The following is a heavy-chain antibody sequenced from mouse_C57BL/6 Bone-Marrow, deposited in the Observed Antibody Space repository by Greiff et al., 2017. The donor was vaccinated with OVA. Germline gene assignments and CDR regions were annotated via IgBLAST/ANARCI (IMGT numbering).Heavy chain of an antibody. CDR3: TTGRLYGNYVLYAMDY. J-gene: IGHJ4*01. CDR2: IDPENGDT. V-gene: IGHV14-4*01. Sequence: VQLQQSGAELVRPGASVKLSCTASGFNIKDDYMHWVKQRPEQGLEWIGWIDPENGDTEYASKFQGKATITADTSSNTAYLQLSSLTSEDTAVYYCTTGRLYGNYVLYAMDYWGQGTSVTVSS. D-gene: IGHD2-1*01. CDR1: GFNIKDDY.